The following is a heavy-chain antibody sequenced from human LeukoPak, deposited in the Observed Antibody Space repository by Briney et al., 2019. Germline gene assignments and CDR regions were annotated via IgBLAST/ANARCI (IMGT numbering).Heavy chain of an antibody. J-gene: IGHJ4*02. Sequence: GGSLRLSCAASGFTFSNYWMTWVRQAPGKGLEWLANIKQDGSEKYYVDSVKGRFTISRDNAKNSLYLQMNGLSADDTAVYYCARYSPIDYWGQGTLVTVSS. D-gene: IGHD2-21*01. CDR3: ARYSPIDY. CDR2: IKQDGSEK. V-gene: IGHV3-7*01. CDR1: GFTFSNYW.